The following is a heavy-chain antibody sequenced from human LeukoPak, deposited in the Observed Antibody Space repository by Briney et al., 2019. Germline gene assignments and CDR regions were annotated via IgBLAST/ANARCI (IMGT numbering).Heavy chain of an antibody. D-gene: IGHD3-10*01. Sequence: ASVKVSCKASGYTLTSHGISWVRQAPGQGLEWMGWISFYDGNTNYAQKLQGRMTMTTDTSTSTAYMKLRSLRSDDTAVYYCARDQSPRGIDYWGQGTLVTVSS. V-gene: IGHV1-18*01. CDR2: ISFYDGNT. J-gene: IGHJ4*02. CDR3: ARDQSPRGIDY. CDR1: GYTLTSHG.